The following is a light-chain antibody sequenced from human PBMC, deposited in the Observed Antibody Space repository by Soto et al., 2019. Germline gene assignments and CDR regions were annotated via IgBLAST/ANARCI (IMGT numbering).Light chain of an antibody. Sequence: DLQMTQSPSSLSASVGDRVTITCRASQSISSFLNWYQQKPEKAPRLLIYAASSLQSGVPSRFSASGSGTDFTLTISSLQPEDFATYYCQQSYSTPETFGQGTKVEIK. CDR1: QSISSF. CDR3: QQSYSTPET. J-gene: IGKJ1*01. CDR2: AAS. V-gene: IGKV1-39*01.